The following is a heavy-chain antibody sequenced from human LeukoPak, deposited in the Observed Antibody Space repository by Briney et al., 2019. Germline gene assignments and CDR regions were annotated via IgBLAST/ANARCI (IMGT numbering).Heavy chain of an antibody. Sequence: ASVKVSCKASGYTFTSYAMHWVRQAPGQRLEWMGWINAGNGNKKYSQKFQGRVNITRDTSASTADMELSSLRSEDTAVYYCATGDYYDSFPDWGQGNLVTVSS. CDR2: INAGNGNK. CDR1: GYTFTSYA. D-gene: IGHD3-22*01. J-gene: IGHJ4*02. CDR3: ATGDYYDSFPD. V-gene: IGHV1-3*01.